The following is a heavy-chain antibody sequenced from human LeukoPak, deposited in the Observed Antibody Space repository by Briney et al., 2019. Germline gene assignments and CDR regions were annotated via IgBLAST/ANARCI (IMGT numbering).Heavy chain of an antibody. D-gene: IGHD7-27*01. CDR2: IYYSGST. J-gene: IGHJ5*02. CDR3: ARTPTLHRSPRALGNWFDP. Sequence: SETLSLTCTVSGGSISSSSYYWGWIRQPPGKGLEWIGSIYYSGSTYYNPSLKSRVTISVDTSKNQFSLKLSSVTAADTAVYYCARTPTLHRSPRALGNWFDPWGQGTLVTVSS. V-gene: IGHV4-39*01. CDR1: GGSISSSSYY.